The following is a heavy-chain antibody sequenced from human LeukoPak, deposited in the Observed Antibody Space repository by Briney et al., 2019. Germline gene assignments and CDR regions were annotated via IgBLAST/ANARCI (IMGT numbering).Heavy chain of an antibody. CDR2: FDPEDGET. V-gene: IGHV1-24*01. CDR1: GYTLTELS. J-gene: IGHJ6*02. Sequence: ASVKVSCKVSGYTLTELSMHWVRQAPGKGLEWMGGFDPEDGETIYAQKFQGRVTMTEDTSTDTAYMELSSLRSEDTAVYYCATDSQGGRYNYYGMDVWGQGTTVTVSS. CDR3: ATDSQGGRYNYYGMDV.